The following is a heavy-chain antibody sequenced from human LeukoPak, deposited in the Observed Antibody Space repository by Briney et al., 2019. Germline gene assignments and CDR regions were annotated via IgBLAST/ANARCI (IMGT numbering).Heavy chain of an antibody. Sequence: SETLSLTCTVSGGSISSYYWSWIRQPPGKGLEWIGYIYYSGSTYYNPSLKSRVTISVDTSKNRFSLKLSSVTAADTAVYYCAREAGKRWLQFGSYYYYYMDVWGKGTTVTVSS. CDR1: GGSISSYY. V-gene: IGHV4-59*12. D-gene: IGHD5-24*01. CDR2: IYYSGST. CDR3: AREAGKRWLQFGSYYYYYMDV. J-gene: IGHJ6*03.